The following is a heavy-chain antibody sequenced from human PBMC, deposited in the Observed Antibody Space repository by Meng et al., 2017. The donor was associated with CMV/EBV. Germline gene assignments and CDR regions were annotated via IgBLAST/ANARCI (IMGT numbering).Heavy chain of an antibody. CDR1: GFTFSSYG. CDR2: IRYDGSNK. CDR3: AKEYYYGSGSDAIYYYGMDV. J-gene: IGHJ6*02. Sequence: GGSLRPSCAASGFTFSSYGMHWVRQAPGKGLEWVAFIRYDGSNKYYAGSVKGRFTISRDNSKNKLYLQMNSLRAEDTAVYYCAKEYYYGSGSDAIYYYGMDVWGQGTTVTVSS. D-gene: IGHD3-10*01. V-gene: IGHV3-30*02.